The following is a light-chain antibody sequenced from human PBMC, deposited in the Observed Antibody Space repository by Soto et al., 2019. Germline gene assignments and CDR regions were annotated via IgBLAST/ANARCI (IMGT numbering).Light chain of an antibody. CDR1: QSVSSSY. Sequence: EIVMTQSPSTLSVSPGERATLSRRASQSVSSSYLAWYQQKPGQAPRLLIYGASSRATGIPARFSGSGSGTEFTLTISSLQSEDFAVYYCQQYHNWWTFGQGTKVDIK. V-gene: IGKV3-15*01. CDR2: GAS. J-gene: IGKJ1*01. CDR3: QQYHNWWT.